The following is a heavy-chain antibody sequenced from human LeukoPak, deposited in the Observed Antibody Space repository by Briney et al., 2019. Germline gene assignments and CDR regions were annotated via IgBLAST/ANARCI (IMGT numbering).Heavy chain of an antibody. J-gene: IGHJ3*02. CDR3: ARTYYFDSSGYIDSFDI. D-gene: IGHD3-22*01. CDR2: VYYTGST. V-gene: IGHV4-30-4*01. CDR1: GGSISSGDYY. Sequence: SETLSLTCTVSGGSISSGDYYWSWIRQSPGKGLEWIGYVYYTGSTYYNPSLKSRLTISVDTSKNQFSLKLNSVTAADTAVYYCARTYYFDSSGYIDSFDIWGQGTMVTVFS.